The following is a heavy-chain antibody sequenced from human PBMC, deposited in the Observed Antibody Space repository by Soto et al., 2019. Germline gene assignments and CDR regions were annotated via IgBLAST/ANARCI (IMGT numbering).Heavy chain of an antibody. V-gene: IGHV1-69*13. J-gene: IGHJ4*02. CDR1: GGTFSSYA. CDR2: IIPIFGTA. D-gene: IGHD6-13*01. CDR3: TKGGAVVRSAGTWFTIDS. Sequence: SVKVSCKASGGTFSSYAISWVRQAPGQGLEWMGGIIPIFGTANYAQKFQGRVTITADESTSTAYMELSSLRSEDTAVYYCTKGGAVVRSAGTWFTIDSWGQGALVTVSS.